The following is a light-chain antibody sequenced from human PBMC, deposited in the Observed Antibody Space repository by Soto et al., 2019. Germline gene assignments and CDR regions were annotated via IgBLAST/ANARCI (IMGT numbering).Light chain of an antibody. Sequence: EILMTQSPATLSLSAGERATLSCRASQSVSNYLAWYQQKPGQAPELLIYDASNRAAGIPARFSGSGSGTDFSLTISSIVPADDFVYYCRQRSYWTMRTFGEGTKVDIK. J-gene: IGKJ4*01. CDR3: RQRSYWTMRT. V-gene: IGKV3-11*01. CDR1: QSVSNY. CDR2: DAS.